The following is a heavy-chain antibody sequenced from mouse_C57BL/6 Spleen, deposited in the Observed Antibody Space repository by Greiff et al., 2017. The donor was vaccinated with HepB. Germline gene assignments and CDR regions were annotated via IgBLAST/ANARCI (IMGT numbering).Heavy chain of an antibody. CDR2: IDPNSGGT. Sequence: QVHVKQPGAELVKPGASVKLSCKASGYTFTSYWMHWVKQRPGRGLEWIGRIDPNSGGTKYNEKFKSKATLTVDKPSSTAYMQLSSLTTEDSAIYYCARAPPGSNYWFAYWGQGTLVTVSA. J-gene: IGHJ3*01. D-gene: IGHD2-5*01. CDR1: GYTFTSYW. V-gene: IGHV1-62-3*01. CDR3: ARAPPGSNYWFAY.